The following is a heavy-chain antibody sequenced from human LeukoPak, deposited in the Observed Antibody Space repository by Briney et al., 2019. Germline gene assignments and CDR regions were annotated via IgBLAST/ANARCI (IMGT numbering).Heavy chain of an antibody. J-gene: IGHJ4*02. D-gene: IGHD3-22*01. CDR3: ARGPYYYDSSGYYYY. V-gene: IGHV4-4*07. CDR2: IYTSGST. CDR1: GGSISSYY. Sequence: SETLSLTCTVSGGSISSYYWSWIRQPAGKGLEWIGRIYTSGSTNYNPSLKSRVTMSVDTSENQFSLKLSSVTAADTAVYYCARGPYYYDSSGYYYYWGQGTLVTVSS.